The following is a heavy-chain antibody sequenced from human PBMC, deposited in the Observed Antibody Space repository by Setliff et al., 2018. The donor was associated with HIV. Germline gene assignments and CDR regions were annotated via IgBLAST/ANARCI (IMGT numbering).Heavy chain of an antibody. CDR2: ISPYNGDT. D-gene: IGHD3-22*01. Sequence: ASVKVSCKASGYRFNTYGISWVRQAPGQGLEWMGWISPYNGDTRFAQSLQGRVTLTTDTSTNTAYMEMRTLRADDTAVYYCVRGVTRDISGYFRDEYFQHWGQGTPVTVSS. CDR3: VRGVTRDISGYFRDEYFQH. CDR1: GYRFNTYG. V-gene: IGHV1-18*01. J-gene: IGHJ1*01.